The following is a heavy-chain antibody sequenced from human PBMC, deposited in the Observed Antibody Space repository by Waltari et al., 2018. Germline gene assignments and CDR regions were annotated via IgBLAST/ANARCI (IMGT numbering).Heavy chain of an antibody. CDR1: GFTLPSYG. V-gene: IGHV1-18*01. D-gene: IGHD3-22*01. CDR2: ISGNTGDT. CDR3: ARNPNPFYYDSPCDL. Sequence: VQLVQSESAVKKPGDSVKVSCKTSGFTLPSYGFTWVRKAPGQGREWIGWISGNTGDTNYAQEFRDRVTMTTDTSTNTVYMELRTLRSDDTALYYCARNPNPFYYDSPCDLWGQGTELTVSS. J-gene: IGHJ3*01.